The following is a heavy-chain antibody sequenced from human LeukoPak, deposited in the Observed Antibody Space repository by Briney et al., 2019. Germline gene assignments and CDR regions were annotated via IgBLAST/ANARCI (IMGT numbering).Heavy chain of an antibody. J-gene: IGHJ6*02. CDR3: ARASGSGSGTYYYYGMDV. Sequence: GGSLRLSCEVSGLTFSSYWMHWVRHAPGKGLVWVSRINNYGTSTSYADSVKGRFTISRDNAKNTVYLQMNSLRDEDTAVYYCARASGSGSGTYYYYGMDVWGQGTTVTVSS. CDR1: GLTFSSYW. V-gene: IGHV3-74*01. CDR2: INNYGTST. D-gene: IGHD3-10*01.